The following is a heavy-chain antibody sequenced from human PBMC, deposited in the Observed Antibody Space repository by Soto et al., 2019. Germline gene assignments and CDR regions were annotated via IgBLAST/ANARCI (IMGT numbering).Heavy chain of an antibody. D-gene: IGHD2-2*01. J-gene: IGHJ5*02. CDR2: ISAYNGNT. CDR3: ARAKVKVVPAAIEVNP. V-gene: IGHV1-18*04. Sequence: ASVKVSCKSSGYTVTSYGISWVRQAPGQGLEWMGWISAYNGNTNYAQKLQGRVTMTTDTSTSTAYMELRSLRSDDTAVYYCARAKVKVVPAAIEVNPRGQGTLVTVSS. CDR1: GYTVTSYG.